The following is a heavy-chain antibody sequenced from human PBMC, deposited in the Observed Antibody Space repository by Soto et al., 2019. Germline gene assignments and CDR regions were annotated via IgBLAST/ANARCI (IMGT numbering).Heavy chain of an antibody. CDR1: GGSISSYY. V-gene: IGHV4-59*08. Sequence: SETLSLTCTVSGGSISSYYWSWIRQPPGKGLEWIGYIYYSGSTNYNPSLKSRVTISVDTSKNQFSLKLSSVTAADTAVYYCARIVHYDFWSGYYYFYYMDVWGKGTTVTVSS. D-gene: IGHD3-3*01. CDR3: ARIVHYDFWSGYYYFYYMDV. CDR2: IYYSGST. J-gene: IGHJ6*03.